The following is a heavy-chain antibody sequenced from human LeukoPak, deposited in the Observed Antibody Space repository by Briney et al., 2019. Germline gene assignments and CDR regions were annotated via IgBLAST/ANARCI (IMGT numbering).Heavy chain of an antibody. Sequence: SVKVSCKASGYTFTSYGISWVRQAPGQGLEWMGRIIPILGIANYAQKFQGRVTITADKSASTAYMELSSLRSEDTAVYYCASVGIVGAFRNSYGMDVWGQGTTVTVSS. CDR3: ASVGIVGAFRNSYGMDV. CDR2: IIPILGIA. D-gene: IGHD1-26*01. CDR1: GYTFTSYG. V-gene: IGHV1-69*04. J-gene: IGHJ6*02.